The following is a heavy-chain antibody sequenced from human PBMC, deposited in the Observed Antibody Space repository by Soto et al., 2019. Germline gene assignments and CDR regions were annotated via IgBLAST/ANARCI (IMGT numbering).Heavy chain of an antibody. Sequence: EVQLLESGGGLVQPGGSLRLSCAASGFTFSSYAMSWVRQAPGKGLEWVSAISGSGGSTYYADSVKGRFTISRDNSKNTLYLQMNSLRGEEKDVYYCAKEAEDIVGVTAAMPADRSLDYWGQGTLVTVSS. V-gene: IGHV3-23*01. CDR1: GFTFSSYA. D-gene: IGHD2-2*01. CDR3: AKEAEDIVGVTAAMPADRSLDY. CDR2: ISGSGGST. J-gene: IGHJ4*02.